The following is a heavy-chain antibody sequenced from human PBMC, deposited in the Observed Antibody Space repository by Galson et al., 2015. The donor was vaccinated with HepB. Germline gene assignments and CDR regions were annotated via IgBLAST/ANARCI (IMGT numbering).Heavy chain of an antibody. Sequence: LRLSCAVSGFSFSYYGTHWVRQAPGKGLEWVAVIHYDGGNKNYADSVKGRFTISRDNSRNTLYLQMNSLRAEDTAVYYCARDPGQFDYVWGSYFDYWGQGNLVTVSP. CDR1: GFSFSYYG. V-gene: IGHV3-33*01. J-gene: IGHJ4*02. D-gene: IGHD3-16*01. CDR2: IHYDGGNK. CDR3: ARDPGQFDYVWGSYFDY.